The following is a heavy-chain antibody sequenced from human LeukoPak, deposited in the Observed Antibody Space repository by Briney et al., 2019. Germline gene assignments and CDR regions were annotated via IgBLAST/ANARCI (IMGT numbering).Heavy chain of an antibody. J-gene: IGHJ6*03. CDR1: GFTFSSYS. D-gene: IGHD6-19*01. V-gene: IGHV3-48*01. Sequence: HAGGSLRLSCAASGFTFSSYSMNWVRQAPGKGLEWVSYISSSSSTIYYADSVKGRFTISRDNAKNSLYLQMNSLRAEDTAVYYCARVTGQWLALGSYYYYMDVWGKGTTVTVSS. CDR3: ARVTGQWLALGSYYYYMDV. CDR2: ISSSSSTI.